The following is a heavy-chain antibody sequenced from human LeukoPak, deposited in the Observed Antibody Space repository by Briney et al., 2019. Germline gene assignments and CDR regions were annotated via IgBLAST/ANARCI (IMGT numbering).Heavy chain of an antibody. CDR1: GGSISSYY. CDR3: GRVRTGNTGSPEYFED. J-gene: IGHJ1*01. D-gene: IGHD5-12*01. V-gene: IGHV4-59*07. Sequence: ADTLSLTCTVSGGSISSYYWSWIRQPPGKGLEWIGYLFYSGNTNSNPSLKSRVTISTDTSKNQFSLRLKSVTAADTAVYFCGRVRTGNTGSPEYFEDWGQGTLVTVSS. CDR2: LFYSGNT.